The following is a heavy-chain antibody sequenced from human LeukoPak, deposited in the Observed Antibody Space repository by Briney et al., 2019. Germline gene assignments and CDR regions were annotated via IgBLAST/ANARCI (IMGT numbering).Heavy chain of an antibody. Sequence: PGGSLRLSCAASGFSVSSNYVSWVRQAPRKGLEWVSVIYSGGTTYYADSIKGRFTISRDNSKNTLYLQMNSLRAEDTAVYYCAGRYDSSGYPLHWGQGTLVTVSS. CDR2: IYSGGTT. V-gene: IGHV3-53*01. CDR3: AGRYDSSGYPLH. D-gene: IGHD3-22*01. J-gene: IGHJ4*02. CDR1: GFSVSSNY.